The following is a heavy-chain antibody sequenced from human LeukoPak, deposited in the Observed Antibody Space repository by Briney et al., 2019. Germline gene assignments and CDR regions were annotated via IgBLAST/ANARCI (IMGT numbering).Heavy chain of an antibody. Sequence: SETLSLTCTVSGGSISSYYWSWIRQPPGKGLEWIGYIYYSGSTNYNPSLKSRVTISVDTSKNQFSLKLSSVTAADTAVYYCARVPLYCSSTSCSNWFDPWGQGTLVTVSS. J-gene: IGHJ5*02. CDR1: GGSISSYY. V-gene: IGHV4-59*01. CDR3: ARVPLYCSSTSCSNWFDP. CDR2: IYYSGST. D-gene: IGHD2-2*01.